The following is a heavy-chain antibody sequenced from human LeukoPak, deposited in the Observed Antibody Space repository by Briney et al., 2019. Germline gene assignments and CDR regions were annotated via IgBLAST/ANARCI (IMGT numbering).Heavy chain of an antibody. CDR2: IYYSGST. J-gene: IGHJ3*02. Sequence: SETLSLTCTVSGGSISSSSYYWGWIRQPPGKGLEWIGSIYYSGSTYYNPSLKSRATISVDTSKNQFSLKLSSVTAADTAVYYCARSAGEAFDIWGQGTMVTVSS. CDR1: GGSISSSSYY. V-gene: IGHV4-39*01. CDR3: ARSAGEAFDI.